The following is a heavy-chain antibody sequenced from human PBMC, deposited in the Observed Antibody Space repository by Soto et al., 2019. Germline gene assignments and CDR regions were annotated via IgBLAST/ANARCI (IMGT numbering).Heavy chain of an antibody. J-gene: IGHJ4*02. D-gene: IGHD3-22*01. CDR2: ISGSGGST. CDR1: GFTFSSYA. Sequence: GGSLRLSCAASGFTFSSYAMSWVRQAPGKGLEWVSAISGSGGSTYYADSVKGRFTISRDNSKNTLYLQMNSLRAEDTAVYYWAKDRADSSGYYSPSLDYWGQGTLVTVSS. CDR3: AKDRADSSGYYSPSLDY. V-gene: IGHV3-23*01.